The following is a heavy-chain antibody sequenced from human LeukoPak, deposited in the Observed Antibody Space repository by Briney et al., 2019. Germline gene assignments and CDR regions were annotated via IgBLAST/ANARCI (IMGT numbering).Heavy chain of an antibody. CDR2: IWYDGSKK. CDR3: ARVSPEIVVVTGTGAPDY. D-gene: IGHD2-21*02. Sequence: GRSLRLSCAASGFTFINYGMHWVRQAPGKGLEWEAVIWYDGSKKYYADSVKGRFTISRDNSKNTVYLQTNSLRAEDTAVYYCARVSPEIVVVTGTGAPDYWGQGTLVTVSS. V-gene: IGHV3-33*01. J-gene: IGHJ4*02. CDR1: GFTFINYG.